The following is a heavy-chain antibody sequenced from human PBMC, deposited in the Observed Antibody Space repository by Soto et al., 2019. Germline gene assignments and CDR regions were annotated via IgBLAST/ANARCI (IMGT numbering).Heavy chain of an antibody. CDR1: GFTFSSYW. D-gene: IGHD5-18*01. CDR2: INTDGSST. V-gene: IGHV3-74*01. CDR3: AKREGDTYGFFH. J-gene: IGHJ4*02. Sequence: EVQLVESGGRLVQPGGSLRLSCAASGFTFSSYWIHWVRQAPGKGLVWVSRINTDGSSTDYADSVKGRFTISRDNARNTLYLQMNSLSAEDTAVYYCAKREGDTYGFFHRGQGTLVTVSS.